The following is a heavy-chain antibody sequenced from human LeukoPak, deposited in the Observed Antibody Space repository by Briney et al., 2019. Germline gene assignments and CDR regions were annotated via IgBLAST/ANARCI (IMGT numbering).Heavy chain of an antibody. CDR2: ISGGSSFT. V-gene: IGHV3-21*01. CDR3: ARDLGYSSGPNY. CDR1: GFSFSSFS. D-gene: IGHD6-19*01. J-gene: IGHJ4*02. Sequence: PGGSLRLSCAASGFSFSSFSMNWVRQAPGKGLEWVSYISGGSSFTYYVDSVKGRCTISRDNAKNSLYRQMYSLRAEDTAVYYCARDLGYSSGPNYWGKGTRVTASS.